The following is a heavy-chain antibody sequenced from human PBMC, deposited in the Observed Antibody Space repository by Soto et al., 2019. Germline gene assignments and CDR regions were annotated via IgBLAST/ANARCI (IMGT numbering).Heavy chain of an antibody. CDR2: ISFNGRDK. J-gene: IGHJ6*02. CDR1: GFTFSGYA. CDR3: ARAYCSPASGYHHGGPQYSSYYGMDV. V-gene: IGHV3-30*04. D-gene: IGHD2-15*01. Sequence: QVQLVESGGGVVQPGRSLRLSCAASGFTFSGYAFHWVRQAPGKGLEWVALISFNGRDKSYADSVKGRFTVSRDNSKNTLFRQRNSLRVEDTAVYCCARAYCSPASGYHHGGPQYSSYYGMDVWGQGTTVTVSS.